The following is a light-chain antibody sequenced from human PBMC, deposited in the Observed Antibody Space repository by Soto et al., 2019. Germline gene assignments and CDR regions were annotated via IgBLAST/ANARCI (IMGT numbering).Light chain of an antibody. V-gene: IGLV2-14*01. Sequence: QSALTQPASVSGSPGQSITISCTGTSSDIGGYNYVSWYQQHPGKAPKLMIYGVTNRPSGVSNRFSGSKSGNTASLTISGLQAEDEADYYCNSYSRRATLSVFGTGTKVTVL. J-gene: IGLJ1*01. CDR2: GVT. CDR3: NSYSRRATLSV. CDR1: SSDIGGYNY.